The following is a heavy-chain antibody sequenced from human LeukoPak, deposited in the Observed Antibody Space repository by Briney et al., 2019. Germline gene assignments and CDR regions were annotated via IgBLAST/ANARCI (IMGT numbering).Heavy chain of an antibody. CDR2: IGTGGTT. CDR3: ARDPVVGGLDY. J-gene: IGHJ4*02. V-gene: IGHV3-69-1*01. CDR1: GFTLTVYS. Sequence: PRGSLRLSCSVSGFTLTVYSMDWVRQAPGQGLEWISYIGTGGTTYYADSVLGRFTVSRDNDRKSIYLQMNSLTVDDTAVYYCARDPVVGGLDYWGQGALVTVSS. D-gene: IGHD2-15*01.